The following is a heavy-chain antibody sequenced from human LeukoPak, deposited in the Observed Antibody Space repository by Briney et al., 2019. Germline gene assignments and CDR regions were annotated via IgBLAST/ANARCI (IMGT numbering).Heavy chain of an antibody. V-gene: IGHV1-69*06. J-gene: IGHJ6*03. Sequence: GASVKVSCKASGYTFTSYGISWVRQAPGQGLEWMGGIIPIFGTANYAQKFQGRVTITADKSTSTAYMELSSLRSEDTAVYYCASLGVASSWYSYYYYYMDVWGKGTTVTVSS. CDR2: IIPIFGTA. CDR3: ASLGVASSWYSYYYYYMDV. CDR1: GYTFTSYG. D-gene: IGHD6-13*01.